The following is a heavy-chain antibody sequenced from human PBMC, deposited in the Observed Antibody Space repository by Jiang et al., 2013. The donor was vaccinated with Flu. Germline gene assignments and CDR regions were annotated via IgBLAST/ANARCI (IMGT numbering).Heavy chain of an antibody. CDR2: ISHGGST. CDR3: ARLVWNYEYVGGTYRYSTYYFDY. Sequence: LLKPSETLSLTCAVYGGSFSTYYWSWIRQSPGKGLEWIGEISHGGSTNYNPSLKSRVTISVDTSKNQFSLNLSSVTAADTAVYYCARLVWNYEYVGGTYRYSTYYFDYWGQGTLVTVS. CDR1: GGSFSTYY. D-gene: IGHD3-16*02. V-gene: IGHV4-34*01. J-gene: IGHJ4*02.